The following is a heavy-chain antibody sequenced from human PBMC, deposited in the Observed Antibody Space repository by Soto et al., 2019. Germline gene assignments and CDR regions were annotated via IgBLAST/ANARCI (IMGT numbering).Heavy chain of an antibody. CDR3: AHLKSSPYYYASSGYSNWFDP. J-gene: IGHJ5*02. Sequence: QITLKESGPTLVKPTQTLTLTCTFSGFSLSTSGVGVGWIRQPPGKALEWLALIYWDDDKRYSPSLKSRLTITKDTSKNQVVLTMTNMDPVDTATYYCAHLKSSPYYYASSGYSNWFDPWGQGTLVTVSS. CDR2: IYWDDDK. V-gene: IGHV2-5*02. CDR1: GFSLSTSGVG. D-gene: IGHD3-22*01.